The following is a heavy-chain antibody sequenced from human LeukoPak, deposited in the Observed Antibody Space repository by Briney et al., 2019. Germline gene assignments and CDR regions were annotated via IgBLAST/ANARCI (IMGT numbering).Heavy chain of an antibody. V-gene: IGHV3-15*01. D-gene: IGHD3-22*01. J-gene: IGHJ4*02. CDR3: TREFYYDSSPFDY. CDR2: IKSKTDGGTT. CDR1: GFTFSNAW. Sequence: GGSLRLSCAASGFTFSNAWMSWVRQAPGKGLEWVGRIKSKTDGGTTDYAAPVKGRFTISRDDSKSTLYLQMNSLKTEDTAVYYCTREFYYDSSPFDYWGQGTLVTVSS.